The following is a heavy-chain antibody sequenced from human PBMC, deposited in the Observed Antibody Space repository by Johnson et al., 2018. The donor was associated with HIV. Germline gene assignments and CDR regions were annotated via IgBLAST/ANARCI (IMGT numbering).Heavy chain of an antibody. CDR3: AKDTTSDLGGNYYASSSDAFDI. V-gene: IGHV3-11*01. D-gene: IGHD1-26*01. CDR1: GFTFSDYY. J-gene: IGHJ3*02. CDR2: ISSSGSTI. Sequence: QVQLVESGGGVVRPGGSLRLSCAASGFTFSDYYMSWIRQAPGKGLEWVSYISSSGSTIYYADSVKGRFIISRDNAKNSLHLQMNSLRAEDTALYYCAKDTTSDLGGNYYASSSDAFDIWGQGTMVSVSS.